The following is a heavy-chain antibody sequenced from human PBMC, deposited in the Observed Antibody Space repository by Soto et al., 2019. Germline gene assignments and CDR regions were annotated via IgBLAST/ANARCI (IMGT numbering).Heavy chain of an antibody. Sequence: GGSLGLSCAASGFTFSSYGMHWVRQAPGKGLEWVAVISYDGSNKYYADSVKGRFTISRDNSKNTLYLQMNSLRAEDTAVYYCAKAPRGGSGSYYHYYYGMDVWGQGTTVTVSS. CDR2: ISYDGSNK. CDR3: AKAPRGGSGSYYHYYYGMDV. J-gene: IGHJ6*02. CDR1: GFTFSSYG. V-gene: IGHV3-30*18. D-gene: IGHD3-10*01.